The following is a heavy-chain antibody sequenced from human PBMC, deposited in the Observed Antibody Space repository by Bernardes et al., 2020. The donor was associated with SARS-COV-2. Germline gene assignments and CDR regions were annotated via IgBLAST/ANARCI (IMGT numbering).Heavy chain of an antibody. Sequence: SLRLSCPASGFTFSKYWMHWVRQAPGKGLVWVSRINTDGSRTGYADSVKGRFTISRDNAKNTLSLQMNSLRVEDTAVDFCASHGEYCGADCYQNWYFNLWGRGTLVTVSS. V-gene: IGHV3-74*01. D-gene: IGHD2-21*02. CDR1: GFTFSKYW. J-gene: IGHJ2*01. CDR2: INTDGSRT. CDR3: ASHGEYCGADCYQNWYFNL.